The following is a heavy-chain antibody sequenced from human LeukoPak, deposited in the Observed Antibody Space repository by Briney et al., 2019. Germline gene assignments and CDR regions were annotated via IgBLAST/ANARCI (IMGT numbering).Heavy chain of an antibody. Sequence: ASVKVSCKASGYTFTSYYMHWVRQAPGQGLEWMGIINPSGGSTSYAQKFQGRVTMTRDTSTSTAYMELKSLTSDDSAVYYCAKDEGRFDSWGQGTLVTVSS. V-gene: IGHV1-46*01. CDR3: AKDEGRFDS. J-gene: IGHJ5*01. CDR1: GYTFTSYY. CDR2: INPSGGST.